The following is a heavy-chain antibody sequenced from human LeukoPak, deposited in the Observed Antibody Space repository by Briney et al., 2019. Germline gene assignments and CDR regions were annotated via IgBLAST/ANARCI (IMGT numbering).Heavy chain of an antibody. V-gene: IGHV4-31*03. J-gene: IGHJ4*02. CDR3: ARDGRYGSGSYLKVIDY. D-gene: IGHD3-10*01. CDR1: GGSISSGGYY. CDR2: IYYSGST. Sequence: PSETLSLTCTVSGGSISSGGYYWSWIRQHPGKGLEWIGYIYYSGSTYYNPSLKSRVTISVDTSKNQFSLKLSSVTAADTAVYYCARDGRYGSGSYLKVIDYWGQGTLVTVSS.